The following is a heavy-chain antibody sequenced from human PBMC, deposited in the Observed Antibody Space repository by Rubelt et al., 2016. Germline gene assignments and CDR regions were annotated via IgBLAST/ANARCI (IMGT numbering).Heavy chain of an antibody. V-gene: IGHV4-4*02. Sequence: QVQLQESGPGLVKPSGTLSLTCAVSGVSISSTNWWSWVRQPPGKGLEWIGEIYHSGSTNYNPSPKSRAPISVDKSKNRFSRMLTSVTAADTAVYYCARVNRYYFDYWGQGTLVSVSS. CDR1: GVSISSTNW. J-gene: IGHJ4*02. CDR2: IYHSGST. CDR3: ARVNRYYFDY.